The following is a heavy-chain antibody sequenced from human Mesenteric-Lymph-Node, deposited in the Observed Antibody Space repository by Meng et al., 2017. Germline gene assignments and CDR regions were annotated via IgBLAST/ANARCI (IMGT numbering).Heavy chain of an antibody. CDR3: ARGKQDAWELLAY. CDR1: GGSFSGYY. Sequence: QVQLQQWGAGLLKPSETLSLTCAVYGGSFSGYYWSWIRQPPGKGLEWIGDIDDSRSTNYNPSLNSRISISLDKSKNHFSLKVNSVTAADTAVYYCARGKQDAWELLAYWGQGALVTVSS. D-gene: IGHD1-26*01. J-gene: IGHJ4*02. V-gene: IGHV4-34*01. CDR2: IDDSRST.